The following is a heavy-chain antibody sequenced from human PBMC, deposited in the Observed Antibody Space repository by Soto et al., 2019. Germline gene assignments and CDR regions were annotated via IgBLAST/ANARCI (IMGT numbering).Heavy chain of an antibody. Sequence: GASVKVSCKASGYTFTSYGISWVRQAPGQGLEWMGWISAYNGNTNYAQKLQGRVTMTTDTSTSTAYMELRSLRSDDTAVYYCARDGFWNYDFWSGYLPRFDYWGQGTLVTVS. CDR3: ARDGFWNYDFWSGYLPRFDY. CDR1: GYTFTSYG. CDR2: ISAYNGNT. D-gene: IGHD3-3*01. V-gene: IGHV1-18*01. J-gene: IGHJ4*02.